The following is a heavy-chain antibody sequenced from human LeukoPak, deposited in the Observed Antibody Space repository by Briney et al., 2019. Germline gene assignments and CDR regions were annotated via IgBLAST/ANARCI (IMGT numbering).Heavy chain of an antibody. J-gene: IGHJ4*02. CDR3: ARDAKMDSSWAFDY. Sequence: ASETLSLTCAVSGASVSTDDWWTWVRQPPGKGLEWIGEIHHGGNNIYNPSLTSRVTISLDKSRNRLFLEMTSVTAADTAIYYCARDAKMDSSWAFDYWGQGTQLTVSS. CDR2: IHHGGNN. CDR1: GASVSTDDW. D-gene: IGHD6-13*01. V-gene: IGHV4-4*02.